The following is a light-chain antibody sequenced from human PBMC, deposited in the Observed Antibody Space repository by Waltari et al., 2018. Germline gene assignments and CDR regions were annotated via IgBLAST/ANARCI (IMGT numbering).Light chain of an antibody. CDR1: QPISLY. V-gene: IGKV1-39*01. CDR2: AGS. J-gene: IGKJ1*01. Sequence: DIQLTQSPSSLSASVGDRATITCRSNQPISLYLSWFQQRPGKAPRLLIYAGSSLEFGVPSRFSGSGSDTYFTLTISSLQPEDYGTYYCQQSFGVRTFGQGTKVEVK. CDR3: QQSFGVRT.